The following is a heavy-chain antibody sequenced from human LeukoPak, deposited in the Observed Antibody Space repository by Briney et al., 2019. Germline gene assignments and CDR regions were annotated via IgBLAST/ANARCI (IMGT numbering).Heavy chain of an antibody. CDR2: IYTRGST. Sequence: PSETLSLTCTVSGGSISSYYWSWIRQPAGKGLEWIGRIYTRGSTNYNPSLKSRVTMSVDTSKNQFSLKLSSVTAADTAVYYCARRSYVVVPAAILGAVNWFDPWGQGTLVTVSS. J-gene: IGHJ5*02. D-gene: IGHD2-2*02. CDR1: GGSISSYY. CDR3: ARRSYVVVPAAILGAVNWFDP. V-gene: IGHV4-4*07.